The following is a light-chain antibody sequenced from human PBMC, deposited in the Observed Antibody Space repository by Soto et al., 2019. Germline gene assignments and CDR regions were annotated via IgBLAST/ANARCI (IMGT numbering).Light chain of an antibody. CDR3: VQGTHWPIT. V-gene: IGKV2-30*01. CDR2: KVS. CDR1: RSLVYSDGNTY. J-gene: IGKJ5*01. Sequence: DVVMTQTPLSLPVTLGQPASISCRSSRSLVYSDGNTYLSWLHQRPGQSPRRLIYKVSNRDSGVPDRFSGSRSGTDFTPKISRVEAEDVGVYYCVQGTHWPITFGQGTRLENK.